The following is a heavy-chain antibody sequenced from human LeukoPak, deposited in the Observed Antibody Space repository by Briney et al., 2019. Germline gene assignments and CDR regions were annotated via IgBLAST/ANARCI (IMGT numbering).Heavy chain of an antibody. V-gene: IGHV3-23*01. Sequence: GGSLRLSCAASGFTFSSYAMSWVRQAPGKGLEWVSAISGSGGSTYYADSVKGRFTISRDNSKNTLYLQMNSLRAEDTAVYYCARDSHRTNMVRGVSTAFDIWGQGTMVTVSS. CDR2: ISGSGGST. J-gene: IGHJ3*02. CDR1: GFTFSSYA. CDR3: ARDSHRTNMVRGVSTAFDI. D-gene: IGHD3-10*01.